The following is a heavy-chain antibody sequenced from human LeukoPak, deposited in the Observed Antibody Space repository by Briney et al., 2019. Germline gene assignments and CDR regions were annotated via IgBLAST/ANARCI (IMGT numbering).Heavy chain of an antibody. Sequence: SETLSLTCTVSGGSISSYYWSWIRQPAGKGLEWIGRICTSGSTNYNPSLKSRVTISVDTSKNQFSLKLSSVTAADTAVYYCARGSAYSSSWYDHAFDIWGQGTMVTVSS. V-gene: IGHV4-4*07. CDR3: ARGSAYSSSWYDHAFDI. CDR1: GGSISSYY. J-gene: IGHJ3*02. CDR2: ICTSGST. D-gene: IGHD6-13*01.